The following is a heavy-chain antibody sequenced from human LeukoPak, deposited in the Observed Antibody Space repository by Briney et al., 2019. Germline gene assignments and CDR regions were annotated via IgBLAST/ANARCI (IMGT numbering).Heavy chain of an antibody. J-gene: IGHJ4*02. CDR1: GFTFSSYE. V-gene: IGHV3-30*04. Sequence: GGSLRLSCAASGFTFSSYEMNWVRQAPGKGLEWVAVISYDGDYKYYADSMKGRFTISRDNSKNTLYLQMNSLRAEDTAVYYCARSQLGFDYWGQGSLATVSS. D-gene: IGHD6-6*01. CDR2: ISYDGDYK. CDR3: ARSQLGFDY.